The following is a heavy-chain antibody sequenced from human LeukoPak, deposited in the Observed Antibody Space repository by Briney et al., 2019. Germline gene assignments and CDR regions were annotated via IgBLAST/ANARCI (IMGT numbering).Heavy chain of an antibody. J-gene: IGHJ4*02. CDR2: ISSDGSNK. CDR3: AKGGHSYGYADY. V-gene: IGHV3-30*18. CDR1: GSSFSTYA. Sequence: GSLRLSCAASGSSFSTYAMHWVRQAPGKGLEWVTAISSDGSNKNYADFVQGRFTSSRDNSKNSLYLQMNSLRAEDTAVYYCAKGGHSYGYADYWGQGTLVTASS. D-gene: IGHD5-18*01.